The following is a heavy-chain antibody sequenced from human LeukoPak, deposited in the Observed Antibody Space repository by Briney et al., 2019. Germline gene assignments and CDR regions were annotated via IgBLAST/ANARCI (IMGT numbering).Heavy chain of an antibody. CDR2: IYYSGST. J-gene: IGHJ5*02. CDR3: ARDRDLNWFDP. CDR1: GGSISSYY. V-gene: IGHV4-59*01. Sequence: SETLSLTCTVSGGSISSYYWSWIRQPPGKGLEWIGYIYYSGSTNYNPSLKSRVTISVDTSKNQFSLKLSSVTAAATAVYYCARDRDLNWFDPWGQGTLVTVSS. D-gene: IGHD3-10*01.